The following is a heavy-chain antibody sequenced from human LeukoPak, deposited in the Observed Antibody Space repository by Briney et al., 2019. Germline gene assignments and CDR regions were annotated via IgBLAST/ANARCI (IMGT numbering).Heavy chain of an antibody. V-gene: IGHV3-7*01. D-gene: IGHD3-9*01. CDR1: GLTFNSLW. J-gene: IGHJ4*02. CDR3: ATHFDN. Sequence: GGSLRLSCAGSGLTFNSLWLSWVRQVPGKGLEWVATINPEGTEQHYVDSERGRFSISRDTVKNLLYLQVNSLRAEDTAVYYCATHFDNWGQGTLVTVSS. CDR2: INPEGTEQ.